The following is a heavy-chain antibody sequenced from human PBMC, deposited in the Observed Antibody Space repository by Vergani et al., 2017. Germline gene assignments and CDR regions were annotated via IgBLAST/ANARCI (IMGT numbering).Heavy chain of an antibody. Sequence: QEQLVQSGSELKKPAASVKVSCKASGYSFNNYAIHWVRQAPGQGLEWMGWINPTTGNPTYARAFTGRFVFSLDTSSSTAYLQIGSLKAEDTAVYFCARAKRGRLAVGATDSWGQGTLLTVSS. CDR3: ARAKRGRLAVGATDS. V-gene: IGHV7-4-1*01. D-gene: IGHD6-19*01. CDR2: INPTTGNP. J-gene: IGHJ4*02. CDR1: GYSFNNYA.